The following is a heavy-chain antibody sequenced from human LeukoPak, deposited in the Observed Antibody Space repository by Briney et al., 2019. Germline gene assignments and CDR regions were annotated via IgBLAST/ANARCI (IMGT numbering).Heavy chain of an antibody. CDR1: GYTLTESS. Sequence: ASVKVCCKVSGYTLTESSMHWVRQAPGKGLEWMGGFGPENGETIYAQNFQGRVTMTEDTSTDTAYMELSSLRSEDTAVYYCATVGLIKPEYYDRSGYYYRRVLSPLDYWGQGTQVTVSS. CDR2: FGPENGET. J-gene: IGHJ4*02. CDR3: ATVGLIKPEYYDRSGYYYRRVLSPLDY. V-gene: IGHV1-24*01. D-gene: IGHD3-22*01.